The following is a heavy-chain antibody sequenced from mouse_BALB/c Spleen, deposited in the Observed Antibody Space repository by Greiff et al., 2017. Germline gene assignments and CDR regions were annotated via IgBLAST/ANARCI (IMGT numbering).Heavy chain of an antibody. CDR1: GFSLSTSGMG. J-gene: IGHJ1*01. V-gene: IGHV8-12*01. CDR3: ARSYNPRYFDV. CDR2: IYWDDDK. D-gene: IGHD1-3*01. Sequence: QVTLKECGPGILQPSQTLSLTCSFSGFSLSTSGMGVSWIRQPSGKGLEWLAHIYWDDDKRYNPSLKSRLTISKDTSRNQVFLKITSVDTADTATYYCARSYNPRYFDVWGAGTTVTVSS.